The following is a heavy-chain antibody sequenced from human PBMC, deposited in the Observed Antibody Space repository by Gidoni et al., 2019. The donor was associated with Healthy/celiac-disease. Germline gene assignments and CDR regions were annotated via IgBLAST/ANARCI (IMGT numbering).Heavy chain of an antibody. CDR3: ARDWERRGLVYYMDV. D-gene: IGHD1-1*01. J-gene: IGHJ6*03. V-gene: IGHV3-30*04. CDR1: GFTLSSYA. Sequence: QVQLVESGGGVVQPGRSLRRSCAASGFTLSSYAMHWVRQAPGKGLEWGAVISYDGSNKYYADSVKGRFTIARDNSKNTLYLQMNSLRAEDTAVYYCARDWERRGLVYYMDVWGKGTTVTVSS. CDR2: ISYDGSNK.